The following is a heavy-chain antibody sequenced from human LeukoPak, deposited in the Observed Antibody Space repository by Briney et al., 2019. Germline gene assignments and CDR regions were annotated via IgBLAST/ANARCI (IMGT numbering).Heavy chain of an antibody. CDR3: ASTFIGTRLLANNTLDY. Sequence: SETLSLTCAVYGGSFSGYYWSWIRQPPGKGLEWIGEINHSGSTNYNPSLKSRVTISVDTSKNQFSLKLSSVTAADTAVYYCASTFIGTRLLANNTLDYWGQGTLVTVSS. CDR2: INHSGST. V-gene: IGHV4-34*01. J-gene: IGHJ4*02. D-gene: IGHD1-7*01. CDR1: GGSFSGYY.